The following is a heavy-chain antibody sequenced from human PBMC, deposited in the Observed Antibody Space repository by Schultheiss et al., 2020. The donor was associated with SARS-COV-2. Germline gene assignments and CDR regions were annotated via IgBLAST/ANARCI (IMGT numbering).Heavy chain of an antibody. J-gene: IGHJ3*02. CDR2: IRYDGSNK. Sequence: GGSLRLSCAASEFNFTHYPMNWVRQAPGKGLEWVAFIRYDGSNKYYADSVKGRFTISRDNSKNTLCLQMNSLRTEDTAIYYCVKEGSGSAALFDIWGQGTMVTVSS. D-gene: IGHD1-26*01. V-gene: IGHV3-30*02. CDR1: EFNFTHYP. CDR3: VKEGSGSAALFDI.